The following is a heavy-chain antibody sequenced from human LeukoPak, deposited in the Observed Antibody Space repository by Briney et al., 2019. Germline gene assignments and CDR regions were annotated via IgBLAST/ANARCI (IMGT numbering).Heavy chain of an antibody. J-gene: IGHJ4*02. V-gene: IGHV3-30*18. CDR1: GFTFSSYG. CDR2: ISYDGSNK. D-gene: IGHD3-10*01. Sequence: GGSLRLSCAASGFTFSSYGMHWVRQAPGKGLEWVAVISYDGSNKYYADSVKGRFTISRDNSKNTLYLQMNSLRAEDTAVYYCAKDVWFGELFLNYFDYWGQGTLDTVSS. CDR3: AKDVWFGELFLNYFDY.